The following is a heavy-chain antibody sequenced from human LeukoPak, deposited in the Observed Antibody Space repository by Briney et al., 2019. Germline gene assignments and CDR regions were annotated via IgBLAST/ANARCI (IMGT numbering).Heavy chain of an antibody. CDR1: GFTFDDYA. Sequence: GRSLRLSCAASGFTFDDYAMHWVRQAPGKGLEWVSGISWNSGSIGYADSVKGRFTISRDNAKNSLYLQMNSLRAEDTALYFCAKDTYSSSWYRVPYYYYYGMDVWGQGTTVTVSS. J-gene: IGHJ6*02. CDR2: ISWNSGSI. V-gene: IGHV3-9*01. D-gene: IGHD6-13*01. CDR3: AKDTYSSSWYRVPYYYYYGMDV.